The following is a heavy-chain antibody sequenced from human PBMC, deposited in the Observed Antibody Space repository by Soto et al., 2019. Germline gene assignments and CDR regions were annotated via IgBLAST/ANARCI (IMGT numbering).Heavy chain of an antibody. V-gene: IGHV4-30-4*01. CDR1: GGSISSDNFF. CDR3: ARVAIACPSSSCYNHYYYSLDV. Sequence: SETLSLTCTVSGGSISSDNFFWSWIRQPPGEGLEWIGYIYYRGSTYYNPSLESRLTLLVDTSKNQFSMKLRSVTAADTAVYYCARVAIACPSSSCYNHYYYSLDVWGQGTTVTVSS. D-gene: IGHD2-2*02. J-gene: IGHJ6*02. CDR2: IYYRGST.